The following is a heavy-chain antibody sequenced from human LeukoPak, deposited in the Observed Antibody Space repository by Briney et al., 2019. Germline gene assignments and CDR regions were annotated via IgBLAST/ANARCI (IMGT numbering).Heavy chain of an antibody. D-gene: IGHD2-15*01. Sequence: SETLSLTCTVSGGSITSFYWSWVRQHPGNGMEWVGNFYYNVSTTCNPSFNSRVTISVDTSIDQFSLKLNSVTAADTAVYYCARVGGGNYYYYGMDFWGQGTTVTVSS. CDR3: ARVGGGNYYYYGMDF. V-gene: IGHV4-59*01. J-gene: IGHJ6*02. CDR2: FYYNVST. CDR1: GGSITSFY.